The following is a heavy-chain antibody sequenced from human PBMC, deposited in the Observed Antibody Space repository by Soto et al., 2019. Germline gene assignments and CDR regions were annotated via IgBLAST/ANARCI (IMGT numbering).Heavy chain of an antibody. D-gene: IGHD6-6*01. CDR1: GFTFSSYA. CDR2: ISGGGDST. Sequence: PGGSLRLSCAASGFTFSSYARSWVRQAPGKGLEWVSAISGGGDSTYYADSVKGRFTISRDNSKNTLYLQMNSLRAEDTAVYYCAKRSSSSTFDYWGQGTLLTVSS. V-gene: IGHV3-23*01. J-gene: IGHJ4*02. CDR3: AKRSSSSTFDY.